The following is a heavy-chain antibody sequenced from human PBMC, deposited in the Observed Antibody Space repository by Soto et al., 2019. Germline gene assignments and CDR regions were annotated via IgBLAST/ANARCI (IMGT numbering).Heavy chain of an antibody. J-gene: IGHJ4*02. Sequence: ASVKVSCKASGYTFTAYYMHWVRQAPGQGLEWMGWINPNSGGTNYAQKFQGWVTMTRDTSINTAYMELSRLTSDDTAVYYCASSGSEYCGGDCYLDYWGQGTLVTVSS. D-gene: IGHD2-21*02. CDR1: GYTFTAYY. CDR3: ASSGSEYCGGDCYLDY. CDR2: INPNSGGT. V-gene: IGHV1-2*04.